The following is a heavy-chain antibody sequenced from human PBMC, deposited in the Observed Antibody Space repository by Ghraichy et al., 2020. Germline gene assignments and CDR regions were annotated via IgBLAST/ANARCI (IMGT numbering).Heavy chain of an antibody. CDR2: IYSGGST. CDR1: GFTVSSNY. Sequence: GGSLRLSCAASGFTVSSNYMSWVRQAPGKGLEWVSVIYSGGSTYYADSVKGRFTISRDNSKNTLYLQMNSLRAEDTAVYYCARDMVHPTGSVYWGQGTLVTVSS. V-gene: IGHV3-66*01. D-gene: IGHD2-15*01. J-gene: IGHJ4*02. CDR3: ARDMVHPTGSVY.